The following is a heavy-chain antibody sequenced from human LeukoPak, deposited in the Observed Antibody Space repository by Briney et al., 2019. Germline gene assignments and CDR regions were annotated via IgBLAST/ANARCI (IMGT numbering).Heavy chain of an antibody. J-gene: IGHJ6*03. CDR2: INHSGST. CDR3: ARDHVDPAMAQLDLYYYYLDV. V-gene: IGHV4-34*01. CDR1: GGSFSGYY. D-gene: IGHD5-18*01. Sequence: SETLSLTCAVYGGSFSGYYWSWIRQPPGKGLEWIGEINHSGSTNYNPSLKSRVTISVDTSKNQFSLKLSSVIAVDTAVYYCARDHVDPAMAQLDLYYYYLDVWGKGTTVTASS.